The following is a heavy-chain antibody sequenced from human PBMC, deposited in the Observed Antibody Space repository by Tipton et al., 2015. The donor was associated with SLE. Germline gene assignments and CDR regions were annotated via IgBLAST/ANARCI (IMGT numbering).Heavy chain of an antibody. CDR2: IYYSGST. V-gene: IGHV4-39*07. D-gene: IGHD3-22*01. CDR3: EGYYDSSGSYNWFDP. Sequence: TLSLTCTVSGGSISSSSYYWGWIRQPPGKGLEWTGGIYYSGSTYYNPSLKSRVTISVDTSKNQFSLKLSSVTAADTAVYYCEGYYDSSGSYNWFDPWGQGTLVTVSS. J-gene: IGHJ5*02. CDR1: GGSISSSSYY.